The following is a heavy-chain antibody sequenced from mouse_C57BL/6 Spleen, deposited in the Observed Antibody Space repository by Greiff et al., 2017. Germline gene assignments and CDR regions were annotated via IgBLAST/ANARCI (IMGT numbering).Heavy chain of an antibody. CDR2: IDPSDCYT. D-gene: IGHD1-1*01. CDR1: GYTFTSFW. J-gene: IGHJ2*01. Sequence: QVQLQQPVAELVKPGASVKLSCKASGYTFTSFWMQWVKQRPGQGLEWIGEIDPSDCYTNSIQKFKCKATLTVDTSSSTAYMHLGSLTSENAAVYYCAREHYGSSTWGQGTTRRGSS. CDR3: AREHYGSST. V-gene: IGHV1-50*01.